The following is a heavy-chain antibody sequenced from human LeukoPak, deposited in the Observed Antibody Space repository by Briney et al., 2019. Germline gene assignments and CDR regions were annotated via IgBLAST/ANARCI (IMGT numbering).Heavy chain of an antibody. CDR3: ARRDSSGHFYELDY. V-gene: IGHV5-51*01. CDR2: IYPGDSDT. CDR1: GYTFTNYW. D-gene: IGHD3-22*01. J-gene: IGHJ4*02. Sequence: RRESLKISCKGSGYTFTNYWITWVRQMPGKGLEWMGIIYPGDSDTRYSPSFQGQVTISADKSISTAYLQWSSLKASDTAMYYCARRDSSGHFYELDYWGQGTLVTVSS.